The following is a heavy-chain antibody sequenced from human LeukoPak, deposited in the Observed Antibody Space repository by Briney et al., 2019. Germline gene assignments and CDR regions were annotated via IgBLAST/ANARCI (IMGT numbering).Heavy chain of an antibody. J-gene: IGHJ4*02. CDR2: ISGSGGST. Sequence: GGSLRLSCAASGFTFSSYSVNWVRQAPGKGLEWVSAISGSGGSTYYADSVKGRFTISRDNSKNTLYLQMNSLRAEDTAVYYCAKEPDYGDDYWGQGTLVTASS. CDR1: GFTFSSYS. CDR3: AKEPDYGDDY. D-gene: IGHD4-17*01. V-gene: IGHV3-23*01.